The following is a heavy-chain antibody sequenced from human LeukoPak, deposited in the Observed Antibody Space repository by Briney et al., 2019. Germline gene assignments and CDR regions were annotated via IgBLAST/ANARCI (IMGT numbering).Heavy chain of an antibody. D-gene: IGHD3-10*01. J-gene: IGHJ4*02. CDR3: AREFYGSGSGPLKYFDY. CDR1: GGSISSGDYY. Sequence: SQTLSLTCTVSGGSISSGDYYWSWIRQPPGKGLEWIGYIYYSGSTYYNPSLKSRTTISVEPFKNQFSLKLSSVTAADTAVYYCAREFYGSGSGPLKYFDYWGREPWSPSPQ. CDR2: IYYSGST. V-gene: IGHV4-30-4*08.